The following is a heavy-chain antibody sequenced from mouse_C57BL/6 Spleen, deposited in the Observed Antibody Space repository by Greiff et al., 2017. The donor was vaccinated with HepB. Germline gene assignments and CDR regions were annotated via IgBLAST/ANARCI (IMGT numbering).Heavy chain of an antibody. CDR1: GYTFTSYW. J-gene: IGHJ3*01. V-gene: IGHV1-50*01. CDR3: ARRGVKAWFAY. CDR2: IDPSDSYT. Sequence: VKLQQPGAELVKPGASVKLSCKASGYTFTSYWMQWVKQRPGQGLEWIGEIDPSDSYTNYNQKFKGKATLTVDTSSSTAYMQLSSLTSEDSAVYYCARRGVKAWFAYWGQGTLVTVSA. D-gene: IGHD2-2*01.